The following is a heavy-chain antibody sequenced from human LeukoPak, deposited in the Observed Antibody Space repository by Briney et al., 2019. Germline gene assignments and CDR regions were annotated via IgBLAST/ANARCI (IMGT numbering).Heavy chain of an antibody. CDR3: ASHDYGDYASFDY. CDR1: GFTVNTNY. D-gene: IGHD4-17*01. J-gene: IGHJ4*02. Sequence: PGGSLRLSCAASGFTVNTNYMSWVRRAPGKGLEWVANIKQDGSEKHYVDFVKGRFTISRDNAKNSLYLQMNSLRAEDTAIYYCASHDYGDYASFDYWGQGTLVTVSS. V-gene: IGHV3-7*03. CDR2: IKQDGSEK.